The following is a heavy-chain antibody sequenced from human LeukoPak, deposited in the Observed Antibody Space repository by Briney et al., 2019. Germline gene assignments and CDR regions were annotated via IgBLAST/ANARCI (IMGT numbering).Heavy chain of an antibody. D-gene: IGHD3-3*01. CDR1: GYTFTSYH. Sequence: ASVTVSCKASGYTFTSYHINWVRQAPGQGLEWMGWMNTNSGKTGYAQKFQGRVTMTRNTSISTAYMELSSLRSEDTAVYYCARGGRITIFGVVENWFDPWGQGTLVTVSS. J-gene: IGHJ5*02. V-gene: IGHV1-8*01. CDR3: ARGGRITIFGVVENWFDP. CDR2: MNTNSGKT.